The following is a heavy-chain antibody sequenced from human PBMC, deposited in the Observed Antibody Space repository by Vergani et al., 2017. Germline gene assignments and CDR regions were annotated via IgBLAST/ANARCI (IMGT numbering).Heavy chain of an antibody. V-gene: IGHV1-18*04. CDR1: GYTFTDYY. Sequence: VQLVQSGAEVKKPGATVKISCKVSGYTFTDYYMHWVQQAPGQGLEWMGWISAYNGNTNYAQKLQGRVTMTTDTSTSTAYMELRSLRSDDTAVYYCARDVGPVGATAFDIWGQGTMVTVSS. CDR3: ARDVGPVGATAFDI. D-gene: IGHD1-26*01. CDR2: ISAYNGNT. J-gene: IGHJ3*02.